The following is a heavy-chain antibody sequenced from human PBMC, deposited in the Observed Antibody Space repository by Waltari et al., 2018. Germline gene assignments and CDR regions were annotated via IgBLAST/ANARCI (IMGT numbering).Heavy chain of an antibody. D-gene: IGHD4-4*01. CDR1: GFTFSSYG. CDR2: IRYDGSNK. J-gene: IGHJ4*02. Sequence: QVQLVESGGGVVQPGGSLRLSCAASGFTFSSYGMHWVRPAPGTGLEWVAFIRYDGSNKYYADSVKGRFTISRDNSKNTLYLQMNSLRAEDTAVYYCAKDDDSNPFDYWGQGTLVTVSS. V-gene: IGHV3-30*02. CDR3: AKDDDSNPFDY.